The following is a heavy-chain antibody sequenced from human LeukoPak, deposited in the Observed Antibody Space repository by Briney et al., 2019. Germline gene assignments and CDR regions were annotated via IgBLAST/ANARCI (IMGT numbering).Heavy chain of an antibody. CDR3: ARSPMIVVVAALGP. V-gene: IGHV1-2*02. D-gene: IGHD3-22*01. J-gene: IGHJ5*02. CDR2: INPNSGGT. CDR1: GYTFSGYY. Sequence: ASVKVSCKASGYTFSGYYIHWVRQAPGQGLEWMGWINPNSGGTNYAQRFQGRVTMTRDTSISTAYMDLSRLRSDDTAVYYCARSPMIVVVAALGPWGQGTLVTVSS.